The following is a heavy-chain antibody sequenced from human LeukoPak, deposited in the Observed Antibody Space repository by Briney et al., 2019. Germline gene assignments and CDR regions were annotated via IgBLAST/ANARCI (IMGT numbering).Heavy chain of an antibody. CDR3: ARARPVLRFLEWLSDYFDY. V-gene: IGHV4-34*01. CDR1: GRSFSGYY. D-gene: IGHD3-3*01. CDR2: INHSGST. J-gene: IGHJ4*02. Sequence: SETLSLTCAVYGRSFSGYYWSWIRQPPGKGLEWIGEINHSGSTDYNPSLKSRVTISVDTSKNQFSLKLSSVTAADTAVYYCARARPVLRFLEWLSDYFDYWGQGTLVTVSS.